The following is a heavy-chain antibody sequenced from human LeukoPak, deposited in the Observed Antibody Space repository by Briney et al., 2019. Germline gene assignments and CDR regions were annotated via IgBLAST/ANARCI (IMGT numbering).Heavy chain of an antibody. CDR3: ARARFGITMVRGVIITNRDYYYYMDV. V-gene: IGHV4-59*12. D-gene: IGHD3-10*01. CDR1: GGSISSYC. Sequence: PSETLSLTCTVSGGSISSYCWSWIRQPPGKGLEWIGYIYYSGSTNYNPSLKSRVTISVDTSKNQFSLKLSSVTAADTAVYYCARARFGITMVRGVIITNRDYYYYMDVWGKGTTVTVSS. CDR2: IYYSGST. J-gene: IGHJ6*03.